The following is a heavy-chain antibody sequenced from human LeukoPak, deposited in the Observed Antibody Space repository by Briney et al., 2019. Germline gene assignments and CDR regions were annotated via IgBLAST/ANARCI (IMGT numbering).Heavy chain of an antibody. CDR2: ISGDGGST. D-gene: IGHD3-10*01. Sequence: GGSLRLSCAASGFTFDDYAMHWVRQAPGKGLEWVSLISGDGGSTYYADSVKGRFTISRDNSKNSLYLQMNSLRTGDTALYYCAKEDRYGSGSYFNRGVDYWGQGTLVTVSS. CDR1: GFTFDDYA. J-gene: IGHJ4*02. V-gene: IGHV3-43*02. CDR3: AKEDRYGSGSYFNRGVDY.